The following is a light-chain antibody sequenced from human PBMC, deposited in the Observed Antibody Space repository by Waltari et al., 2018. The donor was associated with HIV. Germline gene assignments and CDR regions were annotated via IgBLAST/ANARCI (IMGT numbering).Light chain of an antibody. CDR3: QQYNSYQSDT. J-gene: IGKJ2*01. CDR1: QSISSW. Sequence: DIHMPQSPSPLSASVGDRFPIPCRASQSISSWLAWYQQKPGKAPKLLIYKASSLESGVPSRFSGSGSGTEFTLTISSLQPDDFATYYCQQYNSYQSDTFGQGTKLEIK. V-gene: IGKV1-5*03. CDR2: KAS.